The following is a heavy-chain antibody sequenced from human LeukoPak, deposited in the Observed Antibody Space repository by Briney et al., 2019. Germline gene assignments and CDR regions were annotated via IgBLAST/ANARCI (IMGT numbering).Heavy chain of an antibody. CDR1: GFTFSSYW. V-gene: IGHV3-7*01. J-gene: IGHJ4*02. CDR2: IKQEGGEK. D-gene: IGHD3-3*01. CDR3: ATFWSGYYNY. Sequence: GGSLRLSCAASGFTFSSYWMSWVRQAPGKGLEWVANIKQEGGEKYYVDSVKGRFTISRDNAKNSLYLQMNSLRAEDTAVYYCATFWSGYYNYWGQGTLVTVSS.